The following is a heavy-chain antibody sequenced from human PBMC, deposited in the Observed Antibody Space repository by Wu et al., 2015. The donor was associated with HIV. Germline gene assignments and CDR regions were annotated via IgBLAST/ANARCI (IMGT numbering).Heavy chain of an antibody. D-gene: IGHD7-27*01. J-gene: IGHJ6*03. Sequence: QAHLVQSGTEVKEPGASVKVSCKASGYTFTNYDINWVRQAPGQGLEWMGWINPNSGNTHYAQKFQGRIAMTRTTSINTAYMELSGLRSEDTAVYFCARGSPXTENTLGFHSYYMDVWGTGTTVIVSS. CDR3: ARGSPXTENTLGFHSYYMDV. V-gene: IGHV1-8*02. CDR2: INPNSGNT. CDR1: GYTFTNYD.